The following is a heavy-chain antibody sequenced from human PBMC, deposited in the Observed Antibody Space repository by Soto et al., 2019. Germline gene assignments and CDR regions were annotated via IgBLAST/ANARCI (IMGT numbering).Heavy chain of an antibody. Sequence: GGSPRLSCAASGFSFSMYSMKWVPQAPGKGLEWVSYISSNSATIYDTDAGRGRFTISRDNAKNSLYLQMNSLRDEDTAVYYCAREDILGTRSFDYWGQGTLVTVSS. V-gene: IGHV3-48*02. J-gene: IGHJ4*02. CDR1: GFSFSMYS. CDR3: AREDILGTRSFDY. CDR2: ISSNSATI. D-gene: IGHD1-26*01.